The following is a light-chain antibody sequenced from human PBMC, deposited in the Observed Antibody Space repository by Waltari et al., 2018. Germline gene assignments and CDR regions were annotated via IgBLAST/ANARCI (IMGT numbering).Light chain of an antibody. CDR3: QQRSNWPLT. CDR1: QSISRY. J-gene: IGKJ4*01. V-gene: IGKV3-11*01. Sequence: EVVLTQSPATLSLSPGEGATLSCRASQSISRYLAWYQQKPGQAPRLLIYEASNRATGIPPRFSGSGSGTDFTLTISSLEPEDFAVYYCQQRSNWPLTFGGGSKVEIK. CDR2: EAS.